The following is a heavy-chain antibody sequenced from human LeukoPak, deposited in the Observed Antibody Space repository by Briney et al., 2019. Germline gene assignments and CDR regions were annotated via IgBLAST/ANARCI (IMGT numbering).Heavy chain of an antibody. CDR1: GGSISSYY. V-gene: IGHV4-59*01. CDR2: IYYSGST. J-gene: IGHJ4*02. Sequence: SETLSLTCTVSGGSISSYYWSWLRQPPGKGLEWIGYIYYSGSTNYNPSLKSRVTISVDTSKNQLSLKLSSATAADTAVYYCVRVSSWYYFDYWAREPWSPSPQ. D-gene: IGHD6-13*01. CDR3: VRVSSWYYFDY.